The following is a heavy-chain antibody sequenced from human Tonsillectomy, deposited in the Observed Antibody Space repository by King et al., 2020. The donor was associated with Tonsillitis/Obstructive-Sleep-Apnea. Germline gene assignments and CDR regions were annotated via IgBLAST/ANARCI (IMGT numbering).Heavy chain of an antibody. J-gene: IGHJ6*04. CDR2: ISAYIGNR. Sequence: QLVQSGAEVKKPGASVKVSCKASGYTFTSYGISWVRQAPGQGLEWMGWISAYIGNRNYAAQKFQGRVTMTTDTSTTTAYMELRSLRSDDTAVYYCARDQGIYELPGDMDVWGTGTTVTVSS. CDR3: ARDQGIYELPGDMDV. CDR1: GYTFTSYG. D-gene: IGHD1-7*01. V-gene: IGHV1-18*01.